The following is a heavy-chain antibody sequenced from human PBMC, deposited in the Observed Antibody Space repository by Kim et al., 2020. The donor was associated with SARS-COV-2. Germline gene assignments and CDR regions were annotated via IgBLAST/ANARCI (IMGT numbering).Heavy chain of an antibody. D-gene: IGHD3-16*02. Sequence: SETLSLTCTVSGGSISSSSYYWGWIRQPPGKGLEWIGSIYYSGSTYYNPSLKSRVTISVDTSKNQFSLKLSSVTAADTAVYYCARYGDTHYDYVWGSYPHGDHDNYYYGMDVWGQGATVTVSS. CDR1: GGSISSSSYY. J-gene: IGHJ6*02. CDR2: IYYSGST. CDR3: ARYGDTHYDYVWGSYPHGDHDNYYYGMDV. V-gene: IGHV4-39*07.